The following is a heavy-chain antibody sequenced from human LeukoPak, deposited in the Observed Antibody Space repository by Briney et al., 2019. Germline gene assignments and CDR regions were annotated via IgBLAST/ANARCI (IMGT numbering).Heavy chain of an antibody. CDR2: INPNSGGT. Sequence: ASVKVSCKASGYTFTGYYMHWVRQAPGQGLEWMGWINPNSGGTNYAQKFQGRVTMTRDTSISTAYMELSRLRSDDTAVYYCARVDGYSGYVLFDYWGQGTLVTVSS. J-gene: IGHJ4*02. V-gene: IGHV1-2*02. D-gene: IGHD5-12*01. CDR1: GYTFTGYY. CDR3: ARVDGYSGYVLFDY.